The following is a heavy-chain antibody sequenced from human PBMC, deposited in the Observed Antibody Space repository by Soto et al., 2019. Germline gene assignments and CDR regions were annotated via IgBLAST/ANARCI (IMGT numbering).Heavy chain of an antibody. CDR2: ISSNGGST. D-gene: IGHD3-22*01. Sequence: EVQLVESGGGLVQPGGSLRLSCAASGFTFSSYAMHWVRQAPGKGLEYVSAISSNGGSTYYANSVKGRFIISRDNSKNTLYLQMGSLRAEDMAVYYCARDRSGYQNWFDPWGQGTLVTVSS. V-gene: IGHV3-64*01. J-gene: IGHJ5*02. CDR1: GFTFSSYA. CDR3: ARDRSGYQNWFDP.